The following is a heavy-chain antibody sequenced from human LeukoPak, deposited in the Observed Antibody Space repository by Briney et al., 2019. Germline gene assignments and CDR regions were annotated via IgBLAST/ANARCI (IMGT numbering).Heavy chain of an antibody. D-gene: IGHD3-3*01. CDR3: ARGYYDFWSGYFDY. V-gene: IGHV4-61*02. CDR2: IYTSGST. J-gene: IGHJ4*02. CDR1: GGSISSGSYY. Sequence: SQTLSLTCTVSGGSISSGSYYWSWIRQPAGKGLEWIGRIYTSGSTNHNPSLKSRVTISVDTSKNQFSLKLSSVTAADTAVYYCARGYYDFWSGYFDYWGQGTLVTVSS.